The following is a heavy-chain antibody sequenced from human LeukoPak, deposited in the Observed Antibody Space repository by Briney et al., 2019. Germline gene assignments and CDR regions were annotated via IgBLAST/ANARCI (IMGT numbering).Heavy chain of an antibody. V-gene: IGHV4-39*01. Sequence: SETLSLTRTVSGGSISSSSYYWGWIRQPPGKGLEWIGEINHSGSTNYNPSLKSRVTISVDTSKNQFSLKLSSVTAADTAVYYCARHEGAMDYYYMDVWGKGTTVTVSS. CDR1: GGSISSSSYY. CDR2: INHSGST. D-gene: IGHD5-24*01. CDR3: ARHEGAMDYYYMDV. J-gene: IGHJ6*03.